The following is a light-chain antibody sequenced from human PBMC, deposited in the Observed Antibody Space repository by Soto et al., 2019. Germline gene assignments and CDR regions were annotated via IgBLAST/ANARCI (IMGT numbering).Light chain of an antibody. CDR3: QQRSNWYT. CDR2: DAS. J-gene: IGKJ2*01. Sequence: EIVMTQSPATLSVSPGERATLSCRASQSVSNYLAWYQQKPGQAPRLLIYDASNRATGIPARFSGSGSGTDFTLTISSLEPEDFAVYYCQQRSNWYTFGQGTKLEIK. V-gene: IGKV3-11*01. CDR1: QSVSNY.